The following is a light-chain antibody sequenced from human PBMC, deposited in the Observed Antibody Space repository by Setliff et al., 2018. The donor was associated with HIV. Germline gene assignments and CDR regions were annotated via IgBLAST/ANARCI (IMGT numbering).Light chain of an antibody. V-gene: IGLV2-23*01. Sequence: QSALTQPASVSGSPGQSITISCTGTSSDIGRYNLVSWYQQYPGKAPKLMIYQATKRPSGVSNRFSGSKSGNTASLTISGLQAEDEAHYDCCSNTCTNEYVFGSETKVTV. CDR1: SSDIGRYNL. CDR2: QAT. CDR3: CSNTCTNEYV. J-gene: IGLJ1*01.